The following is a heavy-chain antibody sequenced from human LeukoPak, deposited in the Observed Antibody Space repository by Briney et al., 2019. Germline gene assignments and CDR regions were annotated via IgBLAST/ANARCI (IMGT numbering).Heavy chain of an antibody. D-gene: IGHD5-12*01. J-gene: IGHJ4*02. CDR2: IYYSGST. Sequence: SETLSLTCGVSGGSISSGGYSWSWIRQPPGKGLEWIGYIYYSGSTNYNPSLKSRVTISVDTSKNQFSLKLSSVTAADTAVYYCASSGYDGEDYWGQGTLVTVSS. CDR3: ASSGYDGEDY. CDR1: GGSISSGGYS. V-gene: IGHV4-61*08.